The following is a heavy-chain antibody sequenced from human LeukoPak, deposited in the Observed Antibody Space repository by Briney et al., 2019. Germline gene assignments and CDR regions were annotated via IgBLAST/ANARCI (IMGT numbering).Heavy chain of an antibody. J-gene: IGHJ4*02. Sequence: GGSLRLSCAASGFTFTTYWMGWVRQAPGKGPEWVANINQVGSSKYFVDSVKGRFIISRDNAKNSLYLQMNSLRDEDTAVYYCANLGPPGRYHYLESWGQGTLVTVSS. D-gene: IGHD3-9*01. CDR1: GFTFTTYW. V-gene: IGHV3-7*01. CDR2: INQVGSSK. CDR3: ANLGPPGRYHYLES.